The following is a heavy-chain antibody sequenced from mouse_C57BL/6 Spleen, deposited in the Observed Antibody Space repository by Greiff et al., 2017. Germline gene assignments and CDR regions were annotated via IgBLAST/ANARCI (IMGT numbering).Heavy chain of an antibody. D-gene: IGHD1-1*01. Sequence: VQLQQSGAELVMPGASVKLSCKASGYTFTSYWMHWVKQRPGQGLEWIGEIDPSDSYTNYNQKFKGKSTLTVDKSSSTAYMQLSSLTSEDSAVYYCARPPGSSYDWYFDVWGTGTTVTVSS. V-gene: IGHV1-69*01. CDR1: GYTFTSYW. CDR2: IDPSDSYT. CDR3: ARPPGSSYDWYFDV. J-gene: IGHJ1*03.